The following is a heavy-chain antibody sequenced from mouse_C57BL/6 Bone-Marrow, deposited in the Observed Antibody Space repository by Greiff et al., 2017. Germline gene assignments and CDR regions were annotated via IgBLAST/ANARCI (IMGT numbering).Heavy chain of an antibody. J-gene: IGHJ3*01. CDR1: GYTFTSYG. D-gene: IGHD2-3*01. Sequence: VQRVESGAELARPGASVKLSCKASGYTFTSYGISWVKQRTGQGLEWIGEIYPRSGNTYYNEKFKGKATLTADKSSSTAYMELRSLTSEDSAVYFCARPEGYPWFAYWGQGTLVTVSA. CDR3: ARPEGYPWFAY. CDR2: IYPRSGNT. V-gene: IGHV1-81*01.